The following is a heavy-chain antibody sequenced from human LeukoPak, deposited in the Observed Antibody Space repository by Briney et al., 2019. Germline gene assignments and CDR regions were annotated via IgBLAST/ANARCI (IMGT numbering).Heavy chain of an antibody. CDR2: INTDGSNT. D-gene: IGHD4-17*01. CDR3: ARETVGMDV. CDR1: GFTFSRFW. J-gene: IGHJ6*02. V-gene: IGHV3-74*01. Sequence: PGGSLRLSCAASGFTFSRFWMHWVRQAPGKGLVWVSRINTDGSNTIYADSVKGRFTIYRDTAKNSLYLQMNSLRDEDTAVYYCARETVGMDVWGQGTTVTVSS.